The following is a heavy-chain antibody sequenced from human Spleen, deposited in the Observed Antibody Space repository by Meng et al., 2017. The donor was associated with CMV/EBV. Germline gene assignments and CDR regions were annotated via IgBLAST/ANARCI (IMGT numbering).Heavy chain of an antibody. CDR2: ISYDGSNK. D-gene: IGHD6-19*01. Sequence: SGFTFSSYAMRWVRQAQGKGLEWVAVISYDGSNKYYADSVRGRFTISRDNSKNTLYLQMNSLRAEDTAVYYCARDPRQWLVPGYFDYWGQGTLVTVSS. CDR1: GFTFSSYA. CDR3: ARDPRQWLVPGYFDY. J-gene: IGHJ4*02. V-gene: IGHV3-30*04.